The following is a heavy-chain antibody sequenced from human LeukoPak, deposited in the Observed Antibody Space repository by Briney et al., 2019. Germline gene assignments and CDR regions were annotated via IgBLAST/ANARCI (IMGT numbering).Heavy chain of an antibody. J-gene: IGHJ6*04. CDR2: INHSGST. Sequence: SETLSLTCAVYGGSFSGYYWSWIRQPPGKGLEWIGEINHSGSTNYNPSLKSRVTISVDTSKNQFSLKLSSVTAADTAVYYCANARTTAFMDVWGKGTTVTVSS. CDR1: GGSFSGYY. V-gene: IGHV4-34*01. CDR3: ANARTTAFMDV. D-gene: IGHD2-2*01.